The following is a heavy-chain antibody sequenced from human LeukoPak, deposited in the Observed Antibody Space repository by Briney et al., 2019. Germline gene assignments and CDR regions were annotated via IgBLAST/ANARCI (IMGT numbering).Heavy chain of an antibody. D-gene: IGHD6-13*01. CDR2: INHSGST. V-gene: IGHV4-34*01. Sequence: SETLSLTCAVYGGSFSGYYWSWIRQPPGKGLEWIGEINHSGSTNYNPSLKSRVTISVDTSKNQFSLKLSSVTAADTAVYYCASWSYSSSWYEGYFDYWGQGTLVTVSS. J-gene: IGHJ4*02. CDR1: GGSFSGYY. CDR3: ASWSYSSSWYEGYFDY.